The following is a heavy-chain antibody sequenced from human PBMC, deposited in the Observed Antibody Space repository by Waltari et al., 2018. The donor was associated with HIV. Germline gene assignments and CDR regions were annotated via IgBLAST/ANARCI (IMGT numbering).Heavy chain of an antibody. J-gene: IGHJ4*02. CDR2: INIDGSTI. CDR1: GFSVTNYW. V-gene: IGHV3-74*01. D-gene: IGHD3-3*01. Sequence: EVQLVQSGGGLIKPGGSLRLSCAASGFSVTNYWMHWVRQSPGKGLVWVSRINIDGSTIDYADSVKGRLTISRDSAKNTLSLQMNSLREEDTAVYYCSRDTFGEYDFWGQGALVTVSS. CDR3: SRDTFGEYDF.